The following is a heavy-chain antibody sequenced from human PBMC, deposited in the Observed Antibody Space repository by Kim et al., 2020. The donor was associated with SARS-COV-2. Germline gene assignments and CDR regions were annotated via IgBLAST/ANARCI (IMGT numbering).Heavy chain of an antibody. CDR1: GFTVSSNY. V-gene: IGHV3-66*01. Sequence: GGSLRLSCAASGFTVSSNYMSWVRQAPGKGLEWVSVIYSGGSTYYADSVKGRFTISRDNSKNTLYLQMNSLRAEDTAVYYCARNPDSSPRFGWFDPWGQGTLVTVSS. CDR3: ARNPDSSPRFGWFDP. D-gene: IGHD6-13*01. J-gene: IGHJ5*02. CDR2: IYSGGST.